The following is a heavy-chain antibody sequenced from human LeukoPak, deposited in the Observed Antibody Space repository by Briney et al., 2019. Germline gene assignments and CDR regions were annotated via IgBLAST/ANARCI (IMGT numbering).Heavy chain of an antibody. D-gene: IGHD3-22*01. J-gene: IGHJ3*02. CDR2: IYHDGST. V-gene: IGHV4-4*02. CDR1: GGSISSNNW. Sequence: SETLSLTCAVSGGSISSNNWWIWVRQSPEKGLEWIGEIYHDGSTNYNPSLKSRVTISMDKSKNQLSLKLNFVTAADTAVYYCARNSYYYNSGEGAFDIWGQGTMVTVSS. CDR3: ARNSYYYNSGEGAFDI.